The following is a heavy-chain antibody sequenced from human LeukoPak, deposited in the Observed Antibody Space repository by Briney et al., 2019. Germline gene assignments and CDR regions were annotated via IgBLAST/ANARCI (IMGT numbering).Heavy chain of an antibody. CDR2: IYYSGST. CDR1: GGSIRSSSYY. Sequence: SETLSLTCTVSGGSIRSSSYYWGWIRQPPGKGLEWIGSIYYSGSTYYNASLKSRGTISVDTSKNQFSLKLNSVTAADTAVYFCPTQVVAVAGTGYFEYWGQGSLVTVSS. CDR3: PTQVVAVAGTGYFEY. V-gene: IGHV4-39*01. D-gene: IGHD6-19*01. J-gene: IGHJ4*02.